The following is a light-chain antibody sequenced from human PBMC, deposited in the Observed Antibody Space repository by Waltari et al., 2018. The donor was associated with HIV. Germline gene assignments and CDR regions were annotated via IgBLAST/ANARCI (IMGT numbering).Light chain of an antibody. CDR3: AAWDDSLRGSYV. J-gene: IGLJ1*01. CDR1: SFNIGRYF. Sequence: QSVLTPPPSSSGTPGPRLTISCSGSSFNIGRYFVAWYPQLTATSPKVLIFSAHQRRSGVPDRFSGSKSGASASLAISGLRSEDEADYYCAAWDDSLRGSYVFGPGTKVTVL. CDR2: SAH. V-gene: IGLV1-47*02.